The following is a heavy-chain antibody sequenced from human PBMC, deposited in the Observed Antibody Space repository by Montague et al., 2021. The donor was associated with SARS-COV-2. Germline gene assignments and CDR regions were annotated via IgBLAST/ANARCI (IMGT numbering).Heavy chain of an antibody. CDR1: GGSFSSYY. CDR3: ARLGYCGADCFSGWEFFFDS. D-gene: IGHD2-21*02. Sequence: SETLSLTCAVSGGSFSSYYWSWIRQPPGKGLEWIAEINHSGSSNYNPSLKSRVTMSVDTSKNQFSLKLNSVTVADTAVYYCARLGYCGADCFSGWEFFFDSWGQGTLVTVSS. CDR2: INHSGSS. J-gene: IGHJ4*02. V-gene: IGHV4-34*01.